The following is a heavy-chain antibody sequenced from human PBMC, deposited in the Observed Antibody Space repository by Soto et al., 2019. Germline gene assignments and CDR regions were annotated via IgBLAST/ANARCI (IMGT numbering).Heavy chain of an antibody. CDR3: ARCHGVVASTTDFDY. CDR2: MNPNSGNT. J-gene: IGHJ4*02. Sequence: QVQLVQSGAEVKKPGASVKVSCKASGYTFTSYDINWVRQATGQGLEWMGWMNPNSGNTGYAQKFQGRVTMARNTSRSTAYMEGSSLGSEDTAVYYCARCHGVVASTTDFDYWAQGALVTVSP. CDR1: GYTFTSYD. D-gene: IGHD2-2*01. V-gene: IGHV1-8*01.